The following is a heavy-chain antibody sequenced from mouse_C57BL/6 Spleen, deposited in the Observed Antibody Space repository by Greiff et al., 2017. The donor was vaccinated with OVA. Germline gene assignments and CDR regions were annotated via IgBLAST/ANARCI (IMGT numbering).Heavy chain of an antibody. CDR1: GFTFSDYG. Sequence: EVHLVESGGGLVKPGGSLKLSCAASGFTFSDYGMHWVRQAPEKGLELVAYISSGRSTIYYADTVKGRFTISRDNAKNTLFLQMTSLRSEDTAMYYCARDYGSSYGYWGQGTTLTVSS. D-gene: IGHD1-1*01. CDR2: ISSGRSTI. CDR3: ARDYGSSYGY. V-gene: IGHV5-17*01. J-gene: IGHJ2*01.